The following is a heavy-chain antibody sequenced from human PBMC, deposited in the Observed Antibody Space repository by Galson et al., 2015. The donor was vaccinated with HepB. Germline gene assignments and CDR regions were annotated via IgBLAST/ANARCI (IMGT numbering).Heavy chain of an antibody. CDR3: ARPVGGYYDSSGYSYFDY. CDR2: IWYDGSNK. J-gene: IGHJ4*02. CDR1: GFTFSSYG. V-gene: IGHV3-33*01. Sequence: SLRLSCAASGFTFSSYGMHWVRQAPGKGLEWVAVIWYDGSNKYYADSVKGRFTISRDNSKNTLYLQMNSLRAEDTAVYYCARPVGGYYDSSGYSYFDYWGQGTLVTVSS. D-gene: IGHD3-22*01.